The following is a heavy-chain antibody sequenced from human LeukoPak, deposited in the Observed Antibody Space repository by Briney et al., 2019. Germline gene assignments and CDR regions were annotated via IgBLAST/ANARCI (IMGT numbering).Heavy chain of an antibody. CDR1: GFTFSHYS. CDR2: ISNSSDTI. Sequence: GGSLRLSCAASGFTFSHYSMNWVRQAPGKGLEWVSYISNSSDTIYYGGSVQGRFTISRDNDKNSLYLQMNSLRGEDSAVYYCARTLSESWGTPPASWGQGTLVTVSS. CDR3: ARTLSESWGTPPAS. V-gene: IGHV3-48*04. D-gene: IGHD1-26*01. J-gene: IGHJ4*02.